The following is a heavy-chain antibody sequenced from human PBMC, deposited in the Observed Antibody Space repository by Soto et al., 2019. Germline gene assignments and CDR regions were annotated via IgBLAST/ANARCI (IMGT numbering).Heavy chain of an antibody. CDR3: ARQKRLGGSLEV. CDR2: IYPGDSDT. D-gene: IGHD3-10*01. V-gene: IGHV5-51*01. CDR1: GYTFTSSW. J-gene: IGHJ6*02. Sequence: PGESLKISCEGSGYTFTSSWIGWSRQMPGKGLEWMGIIYPGDSDTRYSPSFKRQVTISADKSISTAYLQWSSLKASDTAMYYCARQKRLGGSLEVWGQGTTVTVSS.